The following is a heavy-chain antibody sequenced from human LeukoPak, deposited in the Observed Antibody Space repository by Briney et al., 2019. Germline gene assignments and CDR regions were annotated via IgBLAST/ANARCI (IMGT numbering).Heavy chain of an antibody. CDR3: ARDPDYYDSSGRAFDI. Sequence: SETLSLTCTVPGGSISSYYWSWIQQPPGKGLEWIGYIYYSGSTNYNPSLKSRVTISVDTSKNQFSLKLSSVAAADTAVYYCARDPDYYDSSGRAFDIWGQGTMVTVSS. D-gene: IGHD3-22*01. CDR1: GGSISSYY. V-gene: IGHV4-59*01. J-gene: IGHJ3*02. CDR2: IYYSGST.